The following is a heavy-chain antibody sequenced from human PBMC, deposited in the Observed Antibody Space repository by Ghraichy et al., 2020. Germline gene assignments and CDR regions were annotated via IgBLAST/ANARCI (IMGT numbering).Heavy chain of an antibody. CDR2: IYYSGST. D-gene: IGHD2-15*01. CDR3: ARLYCSGGSCYCDY. V-gene: IGHV4-39*01. CDR1: GGSISSSSYY. Sequence: PETLSLTCTVSGGSISSSSYYWGWIRQPPGKGLEWIGSIYYSGSTYYNPSLKSRVTISVDTSKNQFSLKLSSVTAADTAVYYCARLYCSGGSCYCDYWGQGTLVTVSS. J-gene: IGHJ4*02.